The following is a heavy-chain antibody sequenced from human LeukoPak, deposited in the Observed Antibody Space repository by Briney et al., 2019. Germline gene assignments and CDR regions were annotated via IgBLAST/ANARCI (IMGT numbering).Heavy chain of an antibody. J-gene: IGHJ4*02. CDR2: FDPEDGET. CDR3: ATYGYDSSGYRYFDY. CDR1: GYTLTELS. D-gene: IGHD3-22*01. V-gene: IGHV1-24*01. Sequence: ASVKVSCKVSGYTLTELSMHWVRQAPGKGLEWMGGFDPEDGETIYAQKFQGRVTMTEDTSTDTAYVELSSLRSEDTAVYYCATYGYDSSGYRYFDYWGQGTLVTVSS.